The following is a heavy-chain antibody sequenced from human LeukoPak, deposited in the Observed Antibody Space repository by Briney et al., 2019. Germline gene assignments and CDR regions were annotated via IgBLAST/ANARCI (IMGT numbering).Heavy chain of an antibody. CDR1: GFTFSSYS. CDR2: IKQDGSEK. J-gene: IGHJ6*02. CDR3: AREDSYGMDG. V-gene: IGHV3-7*01. Sequence: GGSLRLSCAASGFTFSSYSMNWVRQAPGKGLEWVANIKQDGSEKYYVDSVKGRFTISRDNAKNSLYLQMNSLRAEDTAVYYCAREDSYGMDGGGQGTTVTVSS.